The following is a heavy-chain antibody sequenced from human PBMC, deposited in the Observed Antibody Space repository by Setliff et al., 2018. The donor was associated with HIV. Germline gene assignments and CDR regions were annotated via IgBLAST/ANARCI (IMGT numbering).Heavy chain of an antibody. V-gene: IGHV3-21*01. D-gene: IGHD1-26*01. Sequence: GGSLRLSCAASGFTFRNFQMNWVRQAPGKGLEWVSSITSGRGDVFYADSVQGRLTIFRDNDKNSLYLQMNSLRAEDTAIYYCARDRLDGAYSGSYLRGYWYFDLWGRGTLVTVSS. J-gene: IGHJ2*01. CDR2: ITSGRGDV. CDR3: ARDRLDGAYSGSYLRGYWYFDL. CDR1: GFTFRNFQ.